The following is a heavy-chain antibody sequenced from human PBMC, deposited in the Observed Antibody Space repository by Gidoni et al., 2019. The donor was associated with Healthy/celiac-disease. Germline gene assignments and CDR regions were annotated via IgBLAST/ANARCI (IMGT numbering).Heavy chain of an antibody. Sequence: QLQLQESGPGLVKPSETLSLTCTVSGGSISSSSYYWGWIRQPPGKGLEWIGSIYYSGSTYYNPSLKSRVTISVDTSKNQFSLKLSSVTAADTAVYYCARDGRDGYNSLEDWFDPWGQGTLVTVSS. CDR2: IYYSGST. CDR1: GGSISSSSYY. J-gene: IGHJ5*02. CDR3: ARDGRDGYNSLEDWFDP. V-gene: IGHV4-39*07. D-gene: IGHD5-12*01.